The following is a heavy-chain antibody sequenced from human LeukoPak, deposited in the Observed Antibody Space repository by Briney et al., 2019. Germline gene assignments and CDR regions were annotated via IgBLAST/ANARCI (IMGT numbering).Heavy chain of an antibody. D-gene: IGHD1-26*01. J-gene: IGHJ4*02. V-gene: IGHV3-7*01. CDR3: ARDPGGSYDLHIDY. CDR1: GFTLTTYW. CDR2: IKQDGSEK. Sequence: PGGSLRLSCVGSGFTLTTYWMSWVRQAPGKGLEWVANIKQDGSEKYYVDSVKGRFTISRDNAKNSLYLQMNSLRAEDTAVYYCARDPGGSYDLHIDYWGQGTLVTVSS.